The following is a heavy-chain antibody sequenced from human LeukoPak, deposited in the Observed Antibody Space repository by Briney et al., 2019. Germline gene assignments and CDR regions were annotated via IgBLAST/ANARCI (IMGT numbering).Heavy chain of an antibody. D-gene: IGHD3-22*01. V-gene: IGHV5-51*01. CDR1: GYSFTSYW. J-gene: IGHJ4*02. CDR3: ARHGHYYDSSGYQIDY. Sequence: GESLKISCKGSGYSFTSYWIGWVRQMPGKGLEWMGIIYPGDSDTRYSPSFQGQVTILADKSISTAYLQWSSLKASDTAMYYSARHGHYYDSSGYQIDYWGQGTLVTVSS. CDR2: IYPGDSDT.